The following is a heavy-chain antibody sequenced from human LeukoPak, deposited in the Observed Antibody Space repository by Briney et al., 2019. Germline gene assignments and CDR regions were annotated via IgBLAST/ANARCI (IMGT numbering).Heavy chain of an antibody. CDR1: GFSFSTYT. D-gene: IGHD2-2*02. CDR3: AREYCTTNNCYNWGLGY. V-gene: IGHV3-64*01. CDR2: IASNGGTK. Sequence: PGGSLRLSCAASGFSFSTYTMRWVRQAPGKGLEYVSGIASNGGTKDYANSVKGGFTISRDNSKNTVYLQMGSLRAEDMAVYYCAREYCTTNNCYNWGLGYWGQGTLVTVSS. J-gene: IGHJ4*02.